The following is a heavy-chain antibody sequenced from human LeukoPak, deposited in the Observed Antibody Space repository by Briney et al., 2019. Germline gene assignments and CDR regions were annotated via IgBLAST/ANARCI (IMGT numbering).Heavy chain of an antibody. J-gene: IGHJ4*02. CDR1: GFTFSSYW. V-gene: IGHV3-7*01. D-gene: IGHD3-3*01. CDR2: IKQDGSEK. CDR3: ARGGGYFWSGSGLLSMADY. Sequence: PGGSLRLSCAASGFTFSSYWMSWVRQAPGKGLEWVANIKQDGSEKYYVDSVKGRFTISRDNAKNSLYLQMNSLRAEDTAVYYCARGGGYFWSGSGLLSMADYWGQGTLVTVSS.